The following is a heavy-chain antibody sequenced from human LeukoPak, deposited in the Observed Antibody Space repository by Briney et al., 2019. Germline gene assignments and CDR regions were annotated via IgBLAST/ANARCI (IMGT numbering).Heavy chain of an antibody. CDR1: GGSFSGYY. CDR2: INHSGST. D-gene: IGHD5-18*01. V-gene: IGHV4-34*01. Sequence: SETLSLTCAVYGGSFSGYYWSWIRQPPGKGLEWIGEINHSGSTNYNPSLKSRVTISVDTSKNQFSLKLSSVTAADTAVYYCARGLAIHLWLGYMDVWGKGTTVTVSS. J-gene: IGHJ6*03. CDR3: ARGLAIHLWLGYMDV.